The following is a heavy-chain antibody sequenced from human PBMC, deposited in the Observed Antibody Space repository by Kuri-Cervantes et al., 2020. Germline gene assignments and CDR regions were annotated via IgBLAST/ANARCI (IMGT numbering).Heavy chain of an antibody. J-gene: IGHJ3*02. CDR1: GFTFSSYA. CDR2: ISSSSSYI. Sequence: GGSLRLSCAASGFTFSSYAMSWVRQAPGKGLEWVSSISSSSSYIYYADSVKGRFTISRDNAKNSLYLQMNSLRAEDTALYYCAKDQNHKYSSGRNDAFDIWGQGTMVTVSS. CDR3: AKDQNHKYSSGRNDAFDI. D-gene: IGHD6-19*01. V-gene: IGHV3-21*04.